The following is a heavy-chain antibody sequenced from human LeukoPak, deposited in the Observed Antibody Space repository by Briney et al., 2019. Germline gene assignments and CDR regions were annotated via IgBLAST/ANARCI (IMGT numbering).Heavy chain of an antibody. Sequence: GESLKISCQGSGYSFSSYWITWVRQMPGKGLEWMGRIDLSDSYTSYSPPFQGHVTISADKSISTAFLEWSSLRASDTAMYYCARMDCSGGSCYGTIDYWGQGTLVTVSS. D-gene: IGHD2-15*01. CDR3: ARMDCSGGSCYGTIDY. CDR2: IDLSDSYT. J-gene: IGHJ4*02. V-gene: IGHV5-10-1*01. CDR1: GYSFSSYW.